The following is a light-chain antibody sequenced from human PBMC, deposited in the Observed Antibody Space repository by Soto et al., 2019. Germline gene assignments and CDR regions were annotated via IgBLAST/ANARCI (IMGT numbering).Light chain of an antibody. CDR2: GAS. V-gene: IGKV3-20*01. CDR1: QSVSSNY. J-gene: IGKJ1*01. CDR3: QHYGRSPPSWT. Sequence: EIVLTQSPGTLSLSAGERATLSCRASQSVSSNYLAWYQQKPGQPPRLLISGASSRATGIPDRFIGSGSGTDFTLTISRLEPEVFAVYYCQHYGRSPPSWTFGQGTKVEIK.